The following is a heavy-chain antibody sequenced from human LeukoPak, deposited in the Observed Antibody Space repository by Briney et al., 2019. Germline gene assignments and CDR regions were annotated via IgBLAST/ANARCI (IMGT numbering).Heavy chain of an antibody. Sequence: GRSLRLSCAASGFTFSSYDMHWVRQAPGKGLEWVAIISYDGNNKYYGDSVKGRFTISRDNSKNTLYLQMDSLRVEDTAVYYCAKRNGFWGQGTLATVSS. J-gene: IGHJ4*02. CDR3: AKRNGF. CDR2: ISYDGNNK. D-gene: IGHD1-1*01. V-gene: IGHV3-30*18. CDR1: GFTFSSYD.